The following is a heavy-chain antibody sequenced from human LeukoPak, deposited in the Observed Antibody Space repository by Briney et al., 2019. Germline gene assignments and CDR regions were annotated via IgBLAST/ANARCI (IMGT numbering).Heavy chain of an antibody. V-gene: IGHV1-18*01. CDR2: ISGYNGNT. D-gene: IGHD3-10*01. Sequence: ASVKVSCKASGYTFTSYGISWVRQAPGQGLEWMGWISGYNGNTNYAQNLQGRVTMTTDTSTSTVYMELRSLRSDDTAVYYCARVLAYGSGNSNDYWGQGTLVTVSS. CDR1: GYTFTSYG. J-gene: IGHJ4*02. CDR3: ARVLAYGSGNSNDY.